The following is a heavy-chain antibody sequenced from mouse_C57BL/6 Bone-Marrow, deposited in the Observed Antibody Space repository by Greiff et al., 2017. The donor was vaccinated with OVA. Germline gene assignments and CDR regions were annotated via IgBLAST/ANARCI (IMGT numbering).Heavy chain of an antibody. CDR3: ARLGGLLPDY. V-gene: IGHV1-63*01. D-gene: IGHD2-10*01. CDR2: IYPGGGYT. CDR1: GYTFTNYW. J-gene: IGHJ2*01. Sequence: QVQLQQSGAELVRPGTSVKMSCKASGYTFTNYWIGWAKQRPGHGLEWIGDIYPGGGYTNYNEKFKGKATLTADKSSRPAYMQFSSLTSEDSAIYYCARLGGLLPDYWGQGTTLTVSS.